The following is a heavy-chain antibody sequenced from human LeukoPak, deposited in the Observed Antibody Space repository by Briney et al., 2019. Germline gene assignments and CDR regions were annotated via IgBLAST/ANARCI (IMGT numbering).Heavy chain of an antibody. V-gene: IGHV3-48*03. CDR2: ISSSGSTI. CDR1: GFTFSSYE. D-gene: IGHD1-26*01. J-gene: IGHJ4*02. CDR3: ASGTKWADNDY. Sequence: GGSLRLSCAASGFTFSSYEMNWVRQAPGKGLEWVSYISSSGSTIYYADSVKGRFTISRDNAKNSLYLQMNSLRAEDTAVYYCASGTKWADNDYWGQGTLVTVSS.